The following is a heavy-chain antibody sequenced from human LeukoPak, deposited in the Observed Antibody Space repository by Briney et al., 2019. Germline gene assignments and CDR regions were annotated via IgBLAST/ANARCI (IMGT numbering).Heavy chain of an antibody. CDR1: GFTFSDYY. CDR2: ITSSGTST. CDR3: ARDVGATTSATFDL. D-gene: IGHD1-26*01. J-gene: IGHJ3*01. V-gene: IGHV3-11*01. Sequence: GGSLRLSCDASGFTFSDYYMTWIRQAPGKGLEWISYITSSGTSTYYPVSVRGRFTISRDNARNSVYLQMKYLRADDTTVYYCARDVGATTSATFDLWGQGTMVTVCS.